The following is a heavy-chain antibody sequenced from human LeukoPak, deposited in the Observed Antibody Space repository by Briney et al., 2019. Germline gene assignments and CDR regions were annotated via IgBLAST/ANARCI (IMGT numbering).Heavy chain of an antibody. CDR3: MRGGASSRYDY. D-gene: IGHD1-26*01. CDR2: ISTYNGNT. J-gene: IGHJ4*02. Sequence: ASVKVFCKASGYTFTTYDISWARQAPGQGLEWVGWISTYNGNTNYAQKVQGRVTMTTDTSTSTAYMELRSLTSDDTAVYYCMRGGASSRYDYWGQGTLVTVSS. V-gene: IGHV1-18*01. CDR1: GYTFTTYD.